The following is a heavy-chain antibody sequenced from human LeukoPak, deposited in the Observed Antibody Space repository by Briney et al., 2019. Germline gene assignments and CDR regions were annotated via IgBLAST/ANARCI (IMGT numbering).Heavy chain of an antibody. CDR3: AKDHYFESSGYYFAMSHAFDI. CDR2: ISYDGSNK. J-gene: IGHJ3*02. CDR1: GFTFSSYG. Sequence: GGSLRLSCAASGFTFSSYGMHRVRQAPGKGLEWVAVISYDGSNKYYADSVKGRFTISRDNSKNTLYLQMNSLRAEDTAVYYCAKDHYFESSGYYFAMSHAFDIWGPGTMVTVSS. V-gene: IGHV3-30*18. D-gene: IGHD3-22*01.